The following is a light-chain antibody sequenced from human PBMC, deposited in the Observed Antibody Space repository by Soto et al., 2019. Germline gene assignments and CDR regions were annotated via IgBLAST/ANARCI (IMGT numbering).Light chain of an antibody. Sequence: QSVLTQPPSVSGAPGQRVTISCTGSSSNIGAGYDVHWYQQLPGTAPKLLIYGSSNRPSGVPDRFSGSKSGTSASLAITRLQAEDEADYYCQSYDSSLSGYVFGTGTKVTVL. CDR1: SSNIGAGYD. CDR3: QSYDSSLSGYV. V-gene: IGLV1-40*01. CDR2: GSS. J-gene: IGLJ1*01.